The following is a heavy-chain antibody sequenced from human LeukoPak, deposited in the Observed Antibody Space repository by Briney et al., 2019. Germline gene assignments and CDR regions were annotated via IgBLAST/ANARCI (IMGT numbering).Heavy chain of an antibody. Sequence: PSETLSLTCTVSGGSVSSNIYYWSWIRQPPGKGLEWIGYIYYSGSTNYNPSLKSRVTISVDTSKNQSSLKLTSVTAADTAVYYCARVHITMVRGVSGWFDPWGQGTLVTVSS. J-gene: IGHJ5*02. CDR1: GGSVSSNIYY. V-gene: IGHV4-61*01. CDR3: ARVHITMVRGVSGWFDP. CDR2: IYYSGST. D-gene: IGHD3-10*01.